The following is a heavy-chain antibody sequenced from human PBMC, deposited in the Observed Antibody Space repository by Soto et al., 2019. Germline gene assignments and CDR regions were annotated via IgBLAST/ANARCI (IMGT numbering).Heavy chain of an antibody. V-gene: IGHV3-33*01. Sequence: QPGGSLRLSCAASGFIFSTYAMHWVRQAPGKGLEWVAVIWYDGSNEYYADSVKGRFTISRDNSENTLYLQMNSLRDEDTAVYYCARDSYGMDVWGQGTTVTVSS. CDR2: IWYDGSNE. CDR1: GFIFSTYA. CDR3: ARDSYGMDV. J-gene: IGHJ6*02.